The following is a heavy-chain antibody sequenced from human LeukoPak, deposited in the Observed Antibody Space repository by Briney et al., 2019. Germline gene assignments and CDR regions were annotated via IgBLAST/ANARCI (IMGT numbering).Heavy chain of an antibody. CDR2: ISSSSSYT. Sequence: PGGSLRLYCAASGFTFSDYYMSWIRQAPGKGLEWVSYISSSSSYTNYVDSVKGRFTISRDNAKNSLYLQMNSLRAEDTAVYYWAGVYDILTGFYDYWGQGTLVTVSS. J-gene: IGHJ4*02. CDR3: AGVYDILTGFYDY. CDR1: GFTFSDYY. V-gene: IGHV3-11*06. D-gene: IGHD3-9*01.